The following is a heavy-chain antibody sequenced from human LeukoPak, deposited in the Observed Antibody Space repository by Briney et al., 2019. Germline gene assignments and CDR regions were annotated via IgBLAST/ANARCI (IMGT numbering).Heavy chain of an antibody. V-gene: IGHV4-39*01. J-gene: IGHJ4*02. CDR3: ARRYGSGSFYYFDY. CDR1: VGSLSSSSYY. Sequence: SETLSLTCTVSVGSLSSSSYYWGWIRQPPGKGLEWIGSIYYSGSTYYNPSLKSRVTISVDTSKNQFSLKLSSVTAADTAVYYCARRYGSGSFYYFDYWGQGTLVTVSS. D-gene: IGHD1-26*01. CDR2: IYYSGST.